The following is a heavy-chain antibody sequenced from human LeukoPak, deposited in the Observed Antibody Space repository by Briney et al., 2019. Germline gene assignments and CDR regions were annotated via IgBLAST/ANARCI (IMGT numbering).Heavy chain of an antibody. D-gene: IGHD5-12*01. J-gene: IGHJ4*02. CDR3: ARARETVAIDY. CDR1: GGSISSYY. V-gene: IGHV4-59*08. CDR2: IYYSGST. Sequence: SETLSLTCTVSGGSISSYYWSWIRQPPGKGLEWIGYIYYSGSTNYNPSLKSRVTISVDTSKNQFSLKLSSVTAADTAVYYCARARETVAIDYWGQGTLVTVSS.